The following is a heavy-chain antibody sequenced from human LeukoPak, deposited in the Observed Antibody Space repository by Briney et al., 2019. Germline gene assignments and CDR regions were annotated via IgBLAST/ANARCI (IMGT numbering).Heavy chain of an antibody. CDR1: GGSGTSYF. CDR2: MYYTGSS. Sequence: SETLSLTCNVSGGSGTSYFWSWIRQPPGKGLEWIGYMYYTGSSHYNPSLKSRATISIDTSKNHFSLRLNSVTASDTAVYYCARHLSTYYDPWGQGTLVTVSS. D-gene: IGHD3-10*01. V-gene: IGHV4-59*08. CDR3: ARHLSTYYDP. J-gene: IGHJ5*02.